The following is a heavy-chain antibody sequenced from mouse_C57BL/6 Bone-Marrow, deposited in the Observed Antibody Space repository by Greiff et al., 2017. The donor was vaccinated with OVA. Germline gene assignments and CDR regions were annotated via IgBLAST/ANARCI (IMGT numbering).Heavy chain of an antibody. J-gene: IGHJ2*01. CDR1: GYTFTSYW. D-gene: IGHD1-1*01. CDR2: IYPGNSDT. Sequence: VQLQQSGTVLARPGASVEMSCKTSGYTFTSYWMHWVKQRPGQGLEWIGAIYPGNSDTSYNQKFKGKAKLTAVTSASTAYMELSSLTNEDSAVYYCTRPYGSSFFDYWGQGTTLTVSS. CDR3: TRPYGSSFFDY. V-gene: IGHV1-5*01.